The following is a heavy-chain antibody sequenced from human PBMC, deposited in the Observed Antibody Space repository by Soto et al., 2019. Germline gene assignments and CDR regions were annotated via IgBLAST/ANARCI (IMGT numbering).Heavy chain of an antibody. D-gene: IGHD6-13*01. V-gene: IGHV3-30*18. Sequence: LRLSCAASGFTFSSYGMHWVRQAPGKGLEWVAVISYDGSNKYYADSVKGRFTISRDNSKNTLYLQMNSLRAEDTAVYYCAKVRSIAAAGLYFDYWGQGTLVTVSS. CDR1: GFTFSSYG. J-gene: IGHJ4*02. CDR3: AKVRSIAAAGLYFDY. CDR2: ISYDGSNK.